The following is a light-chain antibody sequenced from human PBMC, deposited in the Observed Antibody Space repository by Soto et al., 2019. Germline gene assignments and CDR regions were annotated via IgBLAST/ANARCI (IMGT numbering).Light chain of an antibody. J-gene: IGLJ2*01. V-gene: IGLV2-8*01. CDR2: EVS. CDR3: SSYAGSNNLV. Sequence: QSILTQPPSASGSPGQSVTISCTGTSSDVGGYNYVSWYQQHPGKAPKLMIYEVSKRSSGVPDRFSGSKSGNTASLTVSGLQAEDEADYYCSSYAGSNNLVFGGGTQLTVL. CDR1: SSDVGGYNY.